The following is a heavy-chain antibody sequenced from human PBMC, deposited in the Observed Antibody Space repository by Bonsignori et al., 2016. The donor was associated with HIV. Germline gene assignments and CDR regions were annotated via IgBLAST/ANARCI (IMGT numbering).Heavy chain of an antibody. CDR2: INPSGGST. CDR3: ARDLPSFHPYYFDY. J-gene: IGHJ4*02. Sequence: WVRQAPGQGLEWMGIINPSGGSTSYAQKFQGRVTMTRDTSTSTVYMELSSLRSDDTAVYYCARDLPSFHPYYFDYWGQGTLVTVSS. D-gene: IGHD2/OR15-2a*01. V-gene: IGHV1-46*01.